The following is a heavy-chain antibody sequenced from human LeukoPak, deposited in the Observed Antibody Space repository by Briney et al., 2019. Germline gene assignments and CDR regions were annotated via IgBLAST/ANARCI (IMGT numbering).Heavy chain of an antibody. CDR3: ARSDPNYYDSSGYFDY. CDR2: IYYSGST. Sequence: PSETLSLTCTVSGGSISSGGYYWSWIRQHPGKGLEWIGYIYYSGSTYYNPSLKSRVTISVDTSKNQFSLKLSSVTAADTAVYYCARSDPNYYDSSGYFDYWGQGTLVTVSS. D-gene: IGHD3-22*01. V-gene: IGHV4-31*03. CDR1: GGSISSGGYY. J-gene: IGHJ4*02.